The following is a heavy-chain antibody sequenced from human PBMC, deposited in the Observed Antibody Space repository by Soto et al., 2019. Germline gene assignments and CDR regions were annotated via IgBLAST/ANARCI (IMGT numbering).Heavy chain of an antibody. D-gene: IGHD1-1*01. V-gene: IGHV3-30-3*01. CDR3: ARDLGNAAPLDY. Sequence: QVQLVESGGSVVQPGRSLRLSCAASGFTFSSYVMHWVRQAPGKGLEWVAVISYDGSNKYYADSVKSRFTISRDNSKNTVYRQLNSLRAEDTAVYYCARDLGNAAPLDYWGQGTLVTVSS. CDR1: GFTFSSYV. CDR2: ISYDGSNK. J-gene: IGHJ4*02.